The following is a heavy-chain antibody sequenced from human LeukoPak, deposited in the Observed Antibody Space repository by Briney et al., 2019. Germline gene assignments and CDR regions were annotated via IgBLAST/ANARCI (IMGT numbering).Heavy chain of an antibody. CDR1: GFTFSSYA. Sequence: GGSLRLSCAASGFTFSSYAMSWVRQAPGKGLEWVSAISGSGGSTYYADSVKGRFTISRDNSKNTLYLQMNSLRAEDTAVYYCASHSGYCSRITCFPDFWGQGTLVTVSS. D-gene: IGHD2-15*01. J-gene: IGHJ4*02. CDR3: ASHSGYCSRITCFPDF. V-gene: IGHV3-23*01. CDR2: ISGSGGST.